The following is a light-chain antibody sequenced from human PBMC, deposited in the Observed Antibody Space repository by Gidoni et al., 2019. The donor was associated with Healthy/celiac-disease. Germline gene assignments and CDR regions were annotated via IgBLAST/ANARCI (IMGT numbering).Light chain of an antibody. Sequence: SALTHPASVSGSPGRSLTISCTGTSSDVGGYHYVSWYQQHPVKAPKLMIYEVSNRPSGVSNRFSGSKAGNTASLTISGLQAEDEADYYCSSYTSSSTYVVFGGGTKLTVL. J-gene: IGLJ2*01. CDR1: SSDVGGYHY. CDR2: EVS. V-gene: IGLV2-14*01. CDR3: SSYTSSSTYVV.